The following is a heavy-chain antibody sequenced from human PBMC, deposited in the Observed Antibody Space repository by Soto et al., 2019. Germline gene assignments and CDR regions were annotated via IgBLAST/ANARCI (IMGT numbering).Heavy chain of an antibody. CDR1: GYTFTRNW. D-gene: IGHD2-21*02. CDR2: IFPIDSDT. Sequence: GESLKISCKGSGYTFTRNWIGWVRQMPGKGLEWMGIIFPIDSDTRYSPSSQGQVTISADNSISTAYLQWSSLKASDTAIYYCAAPGGRDFNAFDVWGQGTMVTVSS. V-gene: IGHV5-51*01. J-gene: IGHJ3*01. CDR3: AAPGGRDFNAFDV.